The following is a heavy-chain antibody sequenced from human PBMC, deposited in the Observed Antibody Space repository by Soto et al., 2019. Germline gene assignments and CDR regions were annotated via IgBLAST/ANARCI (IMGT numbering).Heavy chain of an antibody. Sequence: SVKVSCKASVYTFTSYYRHWVRQAPGQGLEWVGIINPSGGSTSYAQKFQGRVTMTRDTSTSTVYMELSSLRSEDTAVYYCAKGITGPKGYDSSGYYSGLDYWGQGTLVTVSS. CDR1: VYTFTSYY. CDR3: AKGITGPKGYDSSGYYSGLDY. CDR2: INPSGGST. V-gene: IGHV1-46*01. D-gene: IGHD3-22*01. J-gene: IGHJ4*02.